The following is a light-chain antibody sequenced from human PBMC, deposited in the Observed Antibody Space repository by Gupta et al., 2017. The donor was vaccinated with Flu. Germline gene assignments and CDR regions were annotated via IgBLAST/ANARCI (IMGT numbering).Light chain of an antibody. CDR3: SSYAGSKLVVV. Sequence: TISCTGTRSGVGSYKVLSWYQQYPGKAPKLMIYEGITRLSGVTDRFSGSTSGNTSSLTVSGLQAEDEADYYCSSYAGSKLVVVFGGGTKLTVL. CDR2: EGI. V-gene: IGLV2-23*01. J-gene: IGLJ2*01. CDR1: RSGVGSYKV.